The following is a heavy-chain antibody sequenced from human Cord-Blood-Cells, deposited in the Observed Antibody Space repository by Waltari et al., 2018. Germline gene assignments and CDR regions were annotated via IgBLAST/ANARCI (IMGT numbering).Heavy chain of an antibody. Sequence: QVQLQQWGAGLLKPSETLSLTCAVYGGSCSGYYWSWIRQPPGKGLEWIGEINHSGSTNYSPSLKSLGTISVDTSKNQFSRKLSSVPAADTAVYYCAREVVSTGTTLNYWGQGILVTVSS. CDR1: GGSCSGYY. J-gene: IGHJ4*02. CDR2: INHSGST. D-gene: IGHD1-7*01. V-gene: IGHV4-34*01. CDR3: AREVVSTGTTLNY.